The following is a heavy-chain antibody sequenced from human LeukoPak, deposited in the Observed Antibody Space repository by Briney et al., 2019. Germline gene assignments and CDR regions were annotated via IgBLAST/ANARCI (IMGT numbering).Heavy chain of an antibody. CDR2: IWYDGSNK. CDR3: ARERWDIAVAGTGYYYYYGMDV. CDR1: GFTFSSYG. Sequence: GGSLRLSCAASGFTFSSYGMHWVRQAPGKGLEWVAVIWYDGSNKYYADSVKGRFTISRDNSKNTLYLQMNSLRAEDTAVYYCARERWDIAVAGTGYYYYYGMDVWGQGTTVTVSS. V-gene: IGHV3-33*01. D-gene: IGHD6-19*01. J-gene: IGHJ6*02.